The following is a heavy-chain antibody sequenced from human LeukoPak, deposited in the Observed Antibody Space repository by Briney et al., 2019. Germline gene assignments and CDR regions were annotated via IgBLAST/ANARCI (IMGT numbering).Heavy chain of an antibody. Sequence: GGSLRLSCAASGFTFSSYGMHWVRQAPGKGLEWVAVISYDGSNKYYADSVKGRFTISRDNSKNTLYLQMNSLRAEDTAVYYCAKEDYYGSGSHDCWGQGTLVTVSS. V-gene: IGHV3-30*18. J-gene: IGHJ4*02. CDR2: ISYDGSNK. CDR3: AKEDYYGSGSHDC. CDR1: GFTFSSYG. D-gene: IGHD3-10*01.